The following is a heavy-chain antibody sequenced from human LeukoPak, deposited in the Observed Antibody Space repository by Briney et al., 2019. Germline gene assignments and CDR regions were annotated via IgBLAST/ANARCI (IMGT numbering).Heavy chain of an antibody. CDR3: ARGQVVTAISSP. J-gene: IGHJ5*02. CDR2: INPSGGST. CDR1: GYTFTSYY. Sequence: GASVKLSCKASGYTFTSYYIHWVRQAPGQGLEWMGIINPSGGSTTYAQKFQGRVTMTRDTSTSTVYMELSSLRSEDTAVYYCARGQVVTAISSPWGQGTLVTVSS. V-gene: IGHV1-46*01. D-gene: IGHD2-21*02.